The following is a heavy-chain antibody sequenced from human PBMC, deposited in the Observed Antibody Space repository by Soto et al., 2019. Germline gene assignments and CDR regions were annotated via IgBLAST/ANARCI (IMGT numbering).Heavy chain of an antibody. J-gene: IGHJ4*02. Sequence: SRPTVANRTKTLTLTCTVFGFLLSTSGVGVGWFRLYPGKALECLALIDWDDDKRYSPSVKSRLTISKGTSKNQMVFIMTNMDPVHTATYYCAHRRHGYYSNFDYWGQGTLVTVSS. V-gene: IGHV2-5*02. CDR1: GFLLSTSGVG. D-gene: IGHD3-22*01. CDR2: IDWDDDK. CDR3: AHRRHGYYSNFDY.